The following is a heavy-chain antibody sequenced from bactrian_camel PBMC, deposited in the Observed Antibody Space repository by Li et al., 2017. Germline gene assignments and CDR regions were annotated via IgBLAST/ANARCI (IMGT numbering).Heavy chain of an antibody. D-gene: IGHD3*01. CDR2: INSGSGTK. Sequence: HVQLVESGGGSVQPGGSLRLSCVASGAGFTFSSYWMYWVRQAPGKGLEWVSSINSGSGTKWYSESVKGRFTIPRDNNKNMLYLQLNSLKSEDTALYYCSVATASGTFNYWGQGTQVTVS. CDR1: GAGFTFSSYW. CDR3: SVATASGTFNY. J-gene: IGHJ4*01. V-gene: IGHV3S1*01.